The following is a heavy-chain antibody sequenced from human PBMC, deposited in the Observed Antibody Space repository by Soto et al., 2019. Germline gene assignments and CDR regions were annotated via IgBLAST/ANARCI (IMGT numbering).Heavy chain of an antibody. D-gene: IGHD3-16*02. CDR1: GFTFSSYS. CDR2: ISSSSSYI. V-gene: IGHV3-21*01. J-gene: IGHJ2*01. Sequence: EVQLVESGGGLVKPGRSLRLSCAASGFTFSSYSMNWVRQAPGKGLEWVSSISSSSSYIYYADSVKGRFTISRDNAKNSLYLQMNSLRAEDTAVYYCARDRGYVWGSYRSHIYWYFDLWGRGTLVTVSS. CDR3: ARDRGYVWGSYRSHIYWYFDL.